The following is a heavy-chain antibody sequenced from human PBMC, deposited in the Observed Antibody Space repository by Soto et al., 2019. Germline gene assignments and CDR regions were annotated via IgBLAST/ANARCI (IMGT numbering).Heavy chain of an antibody. CDR3: ARDRFLGWLRNYYGMDV. D-gene: IGHD3-3*01. Sequence: GASVKVSCKASGYTFTSYAMHWVRQAPGQRLEWMGWINAGNGNTKYSQKFQGRVTITRDTSASTAYMELSSLRSEDTAVYYCARDRFLGWLRNYYGMDVWGQGTTVTV. V-gene: IGHV1-3*01. CDR2: INAGNGNT. CDR1: GYTFTSYA. J-gene: IGHJ6*02.